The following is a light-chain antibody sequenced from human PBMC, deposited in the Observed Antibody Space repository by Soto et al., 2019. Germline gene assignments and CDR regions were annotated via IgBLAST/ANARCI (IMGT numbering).Light chain of an antibody. J-gene: IGKJ4*02. CDR2: GAS. Sequence: VLTQSPATLSLSPGERGTLSCWASPTVGTNLAWYQQKPGQAPRLLIYGASNRVTGIPARFRGSGSGTDYTLTSSSLESEDCASYYCQHRDPWPPGATCGGGTKVEI. V-gene: IGKV3-11*01. CDR3: QHRDPWPPGAT. CDR1: PTVGTN.